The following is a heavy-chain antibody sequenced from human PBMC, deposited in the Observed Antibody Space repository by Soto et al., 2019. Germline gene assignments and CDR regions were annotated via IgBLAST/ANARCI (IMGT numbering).Heavy chain of an antibody. D-gene: IGHD6-13*01. CDR2: IIPILGIA. CDR3: AREVAAAGVSCFDY. CDR1: GGTFSSYT. Sequence: QVQLVQSGAEVKKPGSSVKVSCKASGGTFSSYTISWVRQAPGQGLEWMGRIIPILGIANYAQKFQGRVTITADKSTRTAYMELSSLRSEDTAVYYCAREVAAAGVSCFDYWGQGTLVTVSS. J-gene: IGHJ4*02. V-gene: IGHV1-69*08.